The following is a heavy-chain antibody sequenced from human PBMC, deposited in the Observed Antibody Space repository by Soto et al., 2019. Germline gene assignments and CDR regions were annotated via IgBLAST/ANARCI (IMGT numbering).Heavy chain of an antibody. D-gene: IGHD3-10*01. V-gene: IGHV4-34*01. CDR3: ARGGVTMVRGAITKHYYYYYGMDV. J-gene: IGHJ6*02. CDR1: GRSFSGYY. Sequence: PSETLSLTCAVYGRSFSGYYWSWIRQPPGKGLEWIGEINHSGSTNYNPSLKSRVTISVDTSKNQFSLKLSSVTAADTAVYYCARGGVTMVRGAITKHYYYYYGMDVWGQGTTVTVSS. CDR2: INHSGST.